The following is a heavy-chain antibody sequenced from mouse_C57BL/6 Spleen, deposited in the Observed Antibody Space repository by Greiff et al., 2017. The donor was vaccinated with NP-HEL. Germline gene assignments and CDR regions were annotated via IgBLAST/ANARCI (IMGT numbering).Heavy chain of an antibody. CDR2: IDPSVSYT. Sequence: VQLQQSGAELVMPGASVKLSCKASGYTFTSYWMHWVKQRPGQGLEWIGEIDPSVSYTNYNQKFKGKSTLTVDKSSSTAYMQLSSLTSEDSAVYYCATRGYDYVGYWGQGTTLTVSS. CDR3: ATRGYDYVGY. D-gene: IGHD2-4*01. CDR1: GYTFTSYW. V-gene: IGHV1-69*01. J-gene: IGHJ2*01.